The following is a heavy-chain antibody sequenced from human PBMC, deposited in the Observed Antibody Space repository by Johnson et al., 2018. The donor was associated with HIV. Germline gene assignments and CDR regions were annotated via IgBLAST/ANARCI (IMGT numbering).Heavy chain of an antibody. D-gene: IGHD3-10*01. CDR2: ISSSGDTT. CDR3: AREEVLDAFDI. CDR1: GFTVSTNC. V-gene: IGHV3-11*04. J-gene: IGHJ3*02. Sequence: VQLVESGGGLIQPGGSLRLSCAASGFTVSTNCMSWIRQAPGKGLEWVSYISSSGDTTYYADFVKGRFTISRDIAENSLYLQMNSLRAEDTAVYYCAREEVLDAFDIWGQGTMVT.